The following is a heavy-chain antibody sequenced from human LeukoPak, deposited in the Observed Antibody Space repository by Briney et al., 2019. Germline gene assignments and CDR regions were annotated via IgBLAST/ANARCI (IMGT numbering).Heavy chain of an antibody. Sequence: GESLKISCKGSGYSFTSYWIGWVRQMPGKGLEWMGMIYPGDSDTRYSPSFQGQVTISADKSISTAYLQWSSLKASDTAMYYCASALTYSGSSDWYFDLWGRGTLVTVSS. CDR2: IYPGDSDT. CDR3: ASALTYSGSSDWYFDL. CDR1: GYSFTSYW. D-gene: IGHD1-26*01. V-gene: IGHV5-51*01. J-gene: IGHJ2*01.